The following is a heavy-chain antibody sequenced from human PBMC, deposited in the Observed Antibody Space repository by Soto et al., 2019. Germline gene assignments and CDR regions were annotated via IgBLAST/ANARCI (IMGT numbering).Heavy chain of an antibody. V-gene: IGHV5-51*01. CDR3: ARTAAAGQYYSGMDV. CDR2: IYPGDSDT. Sequence: GESLKISCKGSGYSFTSYWSGWVRQMPGKGLEWMGIIYPGDSDTRYSPSFQGQVTISADKSISTAYLLWSRLNASDAAMYYWARTAAAGQYYSGMDVWGKGTTVTASS. J-gene: IGHJ6*04. CDR1: GYSFTSYW. D-gene: IGHD6-13*01.